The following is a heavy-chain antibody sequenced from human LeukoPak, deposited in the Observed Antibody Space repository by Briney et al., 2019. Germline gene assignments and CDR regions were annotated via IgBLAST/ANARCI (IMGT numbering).Heavy chain of an antibody. D-gene: IGHD3-22*01. CDR3: ARDARYYDSSGYYSDAFDI. J-gene: IGHJ3*02. Sequence: GGSLRLSCAASGFTFSSYSMTWVRQAPGKGLEWVSYISSSSSTIYYADSVKGRFTISRDNAKNSLYLQMNSLRAEDTAVYYCARDARYYDSSGYYSDAFDIWGQGTMVTVSS. CDR1: GFTFSSYS. V-gene: IGHV3-48*04. CDR2: ISSSSSTI.